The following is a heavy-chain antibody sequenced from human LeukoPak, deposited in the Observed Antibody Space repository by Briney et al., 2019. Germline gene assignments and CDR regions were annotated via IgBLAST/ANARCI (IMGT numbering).Heavy chain of an antibody. J-gene: IGHJ2*01. CDR1: GGSISSYY. Sequence: PSETLSLTCTVSGGSISSYYWSWIRQPPGKGLEWIGYIYYSGSTNYNPSLKSRVTISVDTSKNQFSLKLSSVTAADTGVYYCARDRGDCSSTSCYGPWYFDLWGRGTLVTVSS. D-gene: IGHD2-2*01. V-gene: IGHV4-59*01. CDR3: ARDRGDCSSTSCYGPWYFDL. CDR2: IYYSGST.